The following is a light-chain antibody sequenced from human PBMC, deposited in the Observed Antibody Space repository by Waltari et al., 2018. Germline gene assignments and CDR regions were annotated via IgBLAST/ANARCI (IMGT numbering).Light chain of an antibody. CDR2: KDS. CDR3: YSAADNNLV. J-gene: IGLJ2*01. V-gene: IGLV3-27*01. CDR1: VLANKY. Sequence: SYELTQPSTVSVSRGNTARLTCPGAVLANKYARWFQQKPGQAPVLVIYKDSERPSGIPERFSGSSSGTTVTLTISGAQVEDEADYYCYSAADNNLVFGGGTKLTVL.